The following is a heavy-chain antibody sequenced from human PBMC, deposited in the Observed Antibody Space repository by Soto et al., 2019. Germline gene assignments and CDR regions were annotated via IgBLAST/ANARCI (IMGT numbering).Heavy chain of an antibody. D-gene: IGHD4-17*01. Sequence: EVQLLESGGGLVQPGGSLRLSCAASGFTFSSYAMSWVRQAPGKGLEWVSAISGSGGSTYYADSVKGRFTISRDNSKNPLYLQMNSLRAEDTAVYYCAKDLGGYGAYVSYSCMDVWGHGTTVTVSS. CDR1: GFTFSSYA. V-gene: IGHV3-23*01. CDR3: AKDLGGYGAYVSYSCMDV. CDR2: ISGSGGST. J-gene: IGHJ6*02.